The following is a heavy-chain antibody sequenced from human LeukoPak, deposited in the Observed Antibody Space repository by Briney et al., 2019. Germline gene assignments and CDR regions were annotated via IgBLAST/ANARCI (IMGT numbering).Heavy chain of an antibody. V-gene: IGHV4-34*01. Sequence: PSETLSLTCAVYGGSFSGYYWSWIRQPPGKGLEWIGEINHSGSTNYNPSLKSRVTISVDTSKNQFSLKLSSVTAADPAVYYCARHLRTSDWSGGSCYLYYYGMDVWGQGTTVTVSS. CDR2: INHSGST. CDR1: GGSFSGYY. D-gene: IGHD2-15*01. J-gene: IGHJ6*02. CDR3: ARHLRTSDWSGGSCYLYYYGMDV.